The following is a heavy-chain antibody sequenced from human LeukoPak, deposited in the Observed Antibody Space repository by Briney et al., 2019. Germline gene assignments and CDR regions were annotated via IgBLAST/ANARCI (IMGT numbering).Heavy chain of an antibody. CDR3: AREGGDRAMAFDY. Sequence: GGSLRLSCAASGFTFSNFAMTWVRQAPGKGLEWVSSIVGSSSTYYADSLKGRFTISRDNAKNSLYLQMNSLRTEDTAVYYCAREGGDRAMAFDYWGQGTLVTVSS. CDR2: IVGSSST. CDR1: GFTFSNFA. J-gene: IGHJ4*02. V-gene: IGHV3-21*01. D-gene: IGHD5-18*01.